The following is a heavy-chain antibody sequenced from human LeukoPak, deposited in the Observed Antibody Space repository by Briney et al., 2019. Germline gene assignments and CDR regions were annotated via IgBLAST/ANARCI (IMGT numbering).Heavy chain of an antibody. V-gene: IGHV5-51*01. J-gene: IGHJ4*02. CDR1: GYSFISNW. Sequence: GESLKISCKGSGYSFISNWIGWVRQMPGKGLEWMGIIHPGDSDTRYSPSFQGQATISADSSISTAYLQWNSLKASDTAMYYCVRSAVGGYGYDYWGQGILVTVSS. D-gene: IGHD5-18*01. CDR2: IHPGDSDT. CDR3: VRSAVGGYGYDY.